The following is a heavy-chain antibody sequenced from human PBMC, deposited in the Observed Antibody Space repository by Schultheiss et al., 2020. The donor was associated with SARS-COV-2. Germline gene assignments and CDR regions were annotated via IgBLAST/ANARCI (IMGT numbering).Heavy chain of an antibody. CDR3: ASTYYDSSDIPTGFDY. V-gene: IGHV1-3*01. CDR1: GYTFTGYY. D-gene: IGHD3-22*01. Sequence: ASVKVSCKASGYTFTGYYMHWVRQAPGQRLEWMGWINAGNGNTKYSLKFQGRVTITRDTSASTAYMEVSSLRFEDTAVYYCASTYYDSSDIPTGFDYWGQGTLVTVSS. CDR2: INAGNGNT. J-gene: IGHJ4*02.